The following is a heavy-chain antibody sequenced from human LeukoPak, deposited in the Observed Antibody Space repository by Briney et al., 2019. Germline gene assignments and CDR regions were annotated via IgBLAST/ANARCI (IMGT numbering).Heavy chain of an antibody. CDR2: IYPGDSDT. J-gene: IGHJ5*02. D-gene: IGHD3-10*01. V-gene: IGHV5-51*01. CDR1: GYSFTSYW. Sequence: PGESLKISCKGSGYSFTSYWIGWVRQLPGKGLEWMGIIYPGDSDTRYSPSFQGQVTISADKSISTAYLQWSSLKASDTAMYYCARQGGFGELLYWFDPWGQGTLVTVSS. CDR3: ARQGGFGELLYWFDP.